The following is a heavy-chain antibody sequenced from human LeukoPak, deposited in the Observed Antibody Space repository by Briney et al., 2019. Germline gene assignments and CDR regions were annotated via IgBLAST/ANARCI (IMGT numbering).Heavy chain of an antibody. CDR3: ARSLYYDTRGLPGW. CDR1: GFTFSSYA. Sequence: PGGSLRLSCAAFGFTFSSYAMTWVRQAPGKGLEWIGEINHSGSSDYNPSLKGRVTMSVDTSKKQFSLKLSSVTAADTAMYYCARSLYYDTRGLPGWWGPGTLVTVSS. V-gene: IGHV4-34*01. D-gene: IGHD3-22*01. CDR2: INHSGSS. J-gene: IGHJ1*01.